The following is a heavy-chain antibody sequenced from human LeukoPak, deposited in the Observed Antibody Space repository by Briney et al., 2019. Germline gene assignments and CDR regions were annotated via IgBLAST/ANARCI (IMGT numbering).Heavy chain of an antibody. Sequence: SVKVSCKASGGTFSSYGITWVRQAPGQGLEWMGGIIPMFGTTNYAQNFQGRVTITADESTNTAYMEVSSLRSEDTAMYYCAKGKARAIPATAKAYYYLDVWGTGTTVTVSS. V-gene: IGHV1-69*13. CDR3: AKGKARAIPATAKAYYYLDV. CDR1: GGTFSSYG. CDR2: IIPMFGTT. D-gene: IGHD6-13*01. J-gene: IGHJ6*03.